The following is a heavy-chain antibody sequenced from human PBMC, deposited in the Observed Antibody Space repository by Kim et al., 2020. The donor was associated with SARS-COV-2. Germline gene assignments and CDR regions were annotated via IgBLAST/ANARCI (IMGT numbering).Heavy chain of an antibody. J-gene: IGHJ2*01. CDR2: INPNSGGT. D-gene: IGHD6-19*01. CDR1: GYTFTGYY. Sequence: ASVKVSCKASGYTFTGYYMHWVRQAPGQGLEWMGRINPNSGGTNYAQKFQGRVTMTRDTSISTAYMELSRLRSDDTAVYYCARVQWLVDWYFDLWGRGTLVTVSS. CDR3: ARVQWLVDWYFDL. V-gene: IGHV1-2*06.